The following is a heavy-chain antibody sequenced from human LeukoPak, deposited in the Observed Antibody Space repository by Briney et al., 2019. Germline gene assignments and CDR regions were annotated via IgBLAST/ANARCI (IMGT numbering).Heavy chain of an antibody. V-gene: IGHV3-48*03. CDR2: ISSSASTI. Sequence: GGSLRLSCAASGFTFSTYEMNWVRQAPGKGLEWVSYISSSASTIYYADYVKGRFTISRDNAKNSLNLHMNSLRAEDTAVYYCARGGWNYVFNSWGQRTLVTVSS. CDR1: GFTFSTYE. CDR3: ARGGWNYVFNS. J-gene: IGHJ4*02. D-gene: IGHD1-7*01.